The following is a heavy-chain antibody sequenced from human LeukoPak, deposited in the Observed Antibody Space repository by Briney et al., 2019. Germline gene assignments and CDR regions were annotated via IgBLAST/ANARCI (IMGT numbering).Heavy chain of an antibody. CDR1: GDSVSSNSAA. Sequence: SQTLSLTCAISGDSVSSNSAAWNWIRQCPSRGLEWLGRTYYRSKWHNEYAVSVKGRITVNPDTSKNQFTLQLNSVTPDDTAVYYCTRDPPGWPWGQGTLVTVSS. J-gene: IGHJ5*02. CDR3: TRDPPGWP. D-gene: IGHD2-15*01. CDR2: TYYRSKWHN. V-gene: IGHV6-1*01.